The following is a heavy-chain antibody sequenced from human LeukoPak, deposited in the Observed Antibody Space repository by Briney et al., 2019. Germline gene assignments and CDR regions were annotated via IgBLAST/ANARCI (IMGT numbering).Heavy chain of an antibody. CDR2: IYYSGST. D-gene: IGHD6-13*01. Sequence: SETLSLTSTVSGGSISSGGYYWSWIRQHPGKGLEWIGYIYYSGSTYYNPSLKSRVTISVDTSKNQFSLKLSSVTAADTAVYYCARAGIAAGFDYWGQGTLVTVSS. V-gene: IGHV4-31*03. CDR3: ARAGIAAGFDY. CDR1: GGSISSGGYY. J-gene: IGHJ4*02.